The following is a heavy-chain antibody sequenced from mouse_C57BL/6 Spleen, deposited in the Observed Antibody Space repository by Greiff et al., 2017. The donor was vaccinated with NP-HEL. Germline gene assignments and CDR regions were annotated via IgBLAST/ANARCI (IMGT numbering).Heavy chain of an antibody. Sequence: EVQLQQSGAELVRPGASVKLSCTASGFNIKDDYMHWVKQRPEQGLEWIGWIDPENGDTEYASKFQGKATITADTSSNTAYLQLSSLTSEDTAVYYCTTHGSSYGNYAMDYWGQGTSVTVSS. CDR2: IDPENGDT. D-gene: IGHD1-1*01. CDR3: TTHGSSYGNYAMDY. CDR1: GFNIKDDY. J-gene: IGHJ4*01. V-gene: IGHV14-4*01.